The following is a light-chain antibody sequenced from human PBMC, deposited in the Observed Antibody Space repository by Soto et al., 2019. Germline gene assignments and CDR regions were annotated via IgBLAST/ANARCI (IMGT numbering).Light chain of an antibody. Sequence: DIQMTQSPSTLSASVGDTVTITCRASQSVSESLAWYQVKPGEAPKLLIFDVSNLETGVPSRFSGSGSGTEFSLPFRGLRPVDFATNFCKQYDYPRLFGKGTRWRSN. CDR2: DVS. CDR1: QSVSES. CDR3: KQYDYPRL. V-gene: IGKV1-5*01. J-gene: IGKJ4*01.